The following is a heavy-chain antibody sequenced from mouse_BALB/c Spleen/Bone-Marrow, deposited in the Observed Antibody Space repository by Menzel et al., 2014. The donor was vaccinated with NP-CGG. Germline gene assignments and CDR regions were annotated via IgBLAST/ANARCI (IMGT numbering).Heavy chain of an antibody. Sequence: VQLQQSGPELVKPGASVKMSCKASGYTFTDYYMKWVKQSHGKNLEWIGDINPNNGDTFYNQKFKGKATLTVDTSSSTAYMRLNSLTSEDSAVYYCVTKGSSGYGLFAYWGQGTLVTVSA. CDR3: VTKGSSGYGLFAY. V-gene: IGHV1-26*01. CDR2: INPNNGDT. J-gene: IGHJ3*01. CDR1: GYTFTDYY. D-gene: IGHD3-1*01.